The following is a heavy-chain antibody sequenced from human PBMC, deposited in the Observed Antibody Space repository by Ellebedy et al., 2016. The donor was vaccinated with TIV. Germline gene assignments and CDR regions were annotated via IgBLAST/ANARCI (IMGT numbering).Heavy chain of an antibody. Sequence: GESLKISCTASGFTLSTYSMNWVRQAPGKGLEWVSSISSSGNYIYYADSVKGRFTISRDNAKNSLSLQMNSLRAEDTAVYYCARDTRGAHNCFDPWGQGTLVTVSS. V-gene: IGHV3-21*01. CDR3: ARDTRGAHNCFDP. CDR2: ISSSGNYI. CDR1: GFTLSTYS. D-gene: IGHD1-26*01. J-gene: IGHJ5*02.